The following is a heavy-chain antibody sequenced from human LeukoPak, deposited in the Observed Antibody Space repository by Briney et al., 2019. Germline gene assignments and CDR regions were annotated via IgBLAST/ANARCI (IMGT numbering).Heavy chain of an antibody. J-gene: IGHJ4*02. V-gene: IGHV3-7*01. CDR2: IKQDGSEK. CDR1: GFTFSSYW. D-gene: IGHD3-10*01. Sequence: PGGSLRLSCAASGFTFSSYWMSWVRQAPGKGLEWVANIKQDGSEKYYVDSVKGRFTISRDNAKNSLYLQMNSLRAEDTAVYYCARETWGWFQFGEYYFDYWGQGTLVTVSS. CDR3: ARETWGWFQFGEYYFDY.